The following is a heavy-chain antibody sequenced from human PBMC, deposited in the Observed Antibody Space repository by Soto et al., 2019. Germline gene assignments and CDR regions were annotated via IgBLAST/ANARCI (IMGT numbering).Heavy chain of an antibody. CDR3: ARDGIGRLLWFGESNSYYFDY. J-gene: IGHJ4*02. CDR2: IYHSGST. V-gene: IGHV4-38-2*02. CDR1: GYSISSGYY. Sequence: SETLSLTCAVSGYSISSGYYWGWIRQPPGKGLEWIGSIYHSGSTYYNPSLKSRVTISVDTSKNQFSLKLSSVTAADTAVYYCARDGIGRLLWFGESNSYYFDYWGQGTLVTVSS. D-gene: IGHD3-10*01.